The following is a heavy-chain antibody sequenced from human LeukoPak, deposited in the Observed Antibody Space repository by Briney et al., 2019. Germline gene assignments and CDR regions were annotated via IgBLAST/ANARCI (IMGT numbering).Heavy chain of an antibody. CDR3: ARVDDARVRGVIWGPYFDY. J-gene: IGHJ4*02. V-gene: IGHV3-74*01. CDR2: INSDGSST. D-gene: IGHD3-10*01. Sequence: GGSLRLSCAASGFTFSSYWMHWVRQAPGKGLVWVSRINSDGSSTTYADSVKGRFTISRDNAKNTLYLQMNSLRAEDTAVYYCARVDDARVRGVIWGPYFDYWGQGTLVTVSS. CDR1: GFTFSSYW.